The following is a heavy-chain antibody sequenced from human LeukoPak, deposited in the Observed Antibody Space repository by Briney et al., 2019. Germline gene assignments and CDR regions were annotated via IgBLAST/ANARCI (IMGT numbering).Heavy chain of an antibody. Sequence: PGGSLRLSCAASGFTFSAYYMSWIRQAPGKGLECISYISSSGSTIYYADSVKGRFTISRDNAKNSLYLQMNSLRAEDTAVYYCAGSGYYCSDYWGQGTLVTVSS. CDR2: ISSSGSTI. CDR3: AGSGYYCSDY. CDR1: GFTFSAYY. J-gene: IGHJ4*02. V-gene: IGHV3-11*04. D-gene: IGHD3-22*01.